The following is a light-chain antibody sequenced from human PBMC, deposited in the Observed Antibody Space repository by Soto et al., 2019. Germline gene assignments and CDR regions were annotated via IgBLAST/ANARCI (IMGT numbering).Light chain of an antibody. CDR1: SPNIGNNY. CDR3: GTWDSSMSAVV. V-gene: IGLV1-51*01. J-gene: IGLJ2*01. CDR2: DNN. Sequence: QSVLTQPPSVSAAPGQKVTISCSGSSPNIGNNYVSWYQQLPGTAPKLLIYDNNRRPSGIPDRFSGSKSGTSATLGITVLQSGDEADYYCGTWDSSMSAVVFGGGTKRTVL.